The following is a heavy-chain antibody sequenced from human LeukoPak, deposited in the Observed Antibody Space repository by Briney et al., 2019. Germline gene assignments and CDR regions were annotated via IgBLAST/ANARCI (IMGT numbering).Heavy chain of an antibody. D-gene: IGHD3-10*02. CDR2: ITSSKNYI. J-gene: IGHJ6*04. CDR1: GFTFSAYV. CDR3: AELGITMIGGV. V-gene: IGHV3-21*01. Sequence: PGESLRLSCAASGFTFSAYVMNWVRQAPGKGLEWVSSITSSKNYIYYADSVKGRFTISRDNTKNSLYLQMNSLRADDTAVYYCAELGITMIGGVWGKGTTVTISS.